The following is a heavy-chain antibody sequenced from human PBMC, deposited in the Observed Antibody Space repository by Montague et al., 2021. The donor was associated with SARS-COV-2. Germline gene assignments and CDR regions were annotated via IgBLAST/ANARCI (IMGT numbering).Heavy chain of an antibody. V-gene: IGHV6-1*01. Sequence: CAISGDSVSSNSAAWNWIRQSPSRGLEWLGRTYYRSKWYNDYAVSVKSRITINPDTSKNQFSLQLNSVTPEDTAVYYCARDVCGLRLLWYYYYYYMDVWGKGTTVTVS. CDR2: TYYRSKWYN. D-gene: IGHD2-21*01. J-gene: IGHJ6*03. CDR1: GDSVSSNSAA. CDR3: ARDVCGLRLLWYYYYYYMDV.